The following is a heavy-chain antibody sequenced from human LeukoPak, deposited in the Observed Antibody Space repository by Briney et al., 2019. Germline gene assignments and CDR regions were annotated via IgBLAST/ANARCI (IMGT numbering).Heavy chain of an antibody. CDR2: IVVGSGNT. CDR1: GFTFSSST. D-gene: IGHD3-16*01. V-gene: IGHV1-58*02. CDR3: AADLPGGAMFDP. J-gene: IGHJ5*02. Sequence: SVKVSCKASGFTFSSSTIQGGRQARGQRREWMGGIVVGSGNTNYAQNFQERVTITRDMSTSTAYMEVSSLRSEDTAVYYCAADLPGGAMFDPWGQGTLVTVSS.